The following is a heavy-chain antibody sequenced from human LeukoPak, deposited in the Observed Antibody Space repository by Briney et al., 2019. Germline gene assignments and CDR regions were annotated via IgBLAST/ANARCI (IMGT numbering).Heavy chain of an antibody. Sequence: GGSLRLSCAASGFTFSRHWMTWVRQAPGKGLEWVAFIWGDGSNQYYADSVRGRFTISRDNSKNSLYLEMNSLRAEDTAVYYCARDGIQSIDYWGQGTLVTVSS. D-gene: IGHD3-3*02. CDR3: ARDGIQSIDY. CDR1: GFTFSRHW. J-gene: IGHJ4*02. V-gene: IGHV3-33*07. CDR2: IWGDGSNQ.